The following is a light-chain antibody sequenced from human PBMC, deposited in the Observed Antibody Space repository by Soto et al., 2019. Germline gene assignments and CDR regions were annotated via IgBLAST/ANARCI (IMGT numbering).Light chain of an antibody. CDR2: DAS. CDR1: QSVSSQ. Sequence: EIVLTQSPATLSLSPGERATLSCRASQSVSSQLAWYQQKPGQAPRLLIYDASNTATGIPARFSGSGSGTDFTLTISSLEPEDFGVYYCHQRSNWPRTFGQGTKLEFK. J-gene: IGKJ2*01. CDR3: HQRSNWPRT. V-gene: IGKV3-11*01.